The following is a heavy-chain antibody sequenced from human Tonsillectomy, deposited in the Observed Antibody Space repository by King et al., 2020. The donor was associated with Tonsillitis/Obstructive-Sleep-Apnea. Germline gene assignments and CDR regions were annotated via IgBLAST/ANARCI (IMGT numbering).Heavy chain of an antibody. J-gene: IGHJ4*02. CDR2: IYYSGST. Sequence: VQLQESGPGLVKPSQTLSLTCTVSGGSISSGGYYWTWIRQHPGKGLQWIGYIYYSGSTYYNPSLKSGVTISVDTSKNQFSLKLSSVTAADTAVFYCARGRPLYCSSSSCYPGGSFDYWGQGTLVTVSS. V-gene: IGHV4-31*03. D-gene: IGHD2-2*01. CDR3: ARGRPLYCSSSSCYPGGSFDY. CDR1: GGSISSGGYY.